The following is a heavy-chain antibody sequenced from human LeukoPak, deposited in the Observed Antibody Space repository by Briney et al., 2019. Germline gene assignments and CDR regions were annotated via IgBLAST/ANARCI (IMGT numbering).Heavy chain of an antibody. D-gene: IGHD3-3*01. CDR2: IYTWVST. CDR3: ARDPGVLRFLDRYYYYYKDV. J-gene: IGHJ6*03. Sequence: SQTLSLTCTVSAGSISSYYCCWIRHPARHGLGWIGRIYTWVSTNYNPYLKSRLTMQVDTSKNQFSLKLSSVTGADTAVYYCARDPGVLRFLDRYYYYYKDVWGKGTTVTVSS. CDR1: AGSISSYY. V-gene: IGHV4-4*07.